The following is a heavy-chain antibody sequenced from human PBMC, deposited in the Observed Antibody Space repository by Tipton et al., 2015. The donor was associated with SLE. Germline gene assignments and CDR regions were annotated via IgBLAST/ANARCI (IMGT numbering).Heavy chain of an antibody. Sequence: SLRLSCAASGFSFSNYWMSWVRQAPGKGLEWVANIKQDGSERYYVDSVKGRFTISRDNAKSSLYLQMNSLRAEDTAVYFCARDYEAEYGDYDYFDYWGQGPLVTVSS. J-gene: IGHJ4*02. CDR3: ARDYEAEYGDYDYFDY. CDR1: GFSFSNYW. D-gene: IGHD5-12*01. CDR2: IKQDGSER. V-gene: IGHV3-7*01.